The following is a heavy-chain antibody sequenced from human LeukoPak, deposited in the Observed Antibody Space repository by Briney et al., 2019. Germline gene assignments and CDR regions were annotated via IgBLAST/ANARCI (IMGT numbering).Heavy chain of an antibody. Sequence: GGSLRLSCAASGFSFGSYGMHWVRQAPGKGLEWVAVISYDGSNKYYADSVKGRFTISRDNSKNTLYLQMNSLRAEDTAVYYCAKDTFGTIFGVAVDYWGQGTLVTVSS. D-gene: IGHD3-3*01. CDR2: ISYDGSNK. CDR3: AKDTFGTIFGVAVDY. J-gene: IGHJ4*02. V-gene: IGHV3-30*12. CDR1: GFSFGSYG.